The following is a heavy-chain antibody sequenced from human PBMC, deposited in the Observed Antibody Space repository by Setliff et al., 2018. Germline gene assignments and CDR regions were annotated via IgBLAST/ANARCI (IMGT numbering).Heavy chain of an antibody. Sequence: PGGSLRLSCLASGFTFDDYGMSWVRQAPGKGLEWVSYISSSGSTIFYADSVKGRFTISRDNAKNSLFLQMSSLRAEDTAIYYCARDRHGGNSGAFDIWGQGTLVTVSS. D-gene: IGHD1-26*01. CDR2: ISSSGSTI. J-gene: IGHJ4*02. CDR3: ARDRHGGNSGAFDI. V-gene: IGHV3-11*04. CDR1: GFTFDDYG.